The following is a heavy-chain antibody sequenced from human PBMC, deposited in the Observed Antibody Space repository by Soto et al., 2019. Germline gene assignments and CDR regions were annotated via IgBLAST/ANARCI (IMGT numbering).Heavy chain of an antibody. V-gene: IGHV4-39*01. Sequence: SETLSLTCTVSSGSISSSGYYWGWIRQPPGKGQDWIVCIYYSGSTYYNPSLKSRVTISVDTSKNQFSLKLSSVTAADTAVYYCSRLLGYCSGGSCYANYYYYYGMDVWGQGTTVT. CDR3: SRLLGYCSGGSCYANYYYYYGMDV. D-gene: IGHD2-15*01. CDR2: IYYSGST. CDR1: SGSISSSGYY. J-gene: IGHJ6*02.